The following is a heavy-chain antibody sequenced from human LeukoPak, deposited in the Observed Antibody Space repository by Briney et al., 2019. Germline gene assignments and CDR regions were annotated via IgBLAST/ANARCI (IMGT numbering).Heavy chain of an antibody. CDR2: INHSGST. CDR3: ARGADPAFDI. J-gene: IGHJ3*02. V-gene: IGHV4-34*01. Sequence: SETLSLTCAVYGGSFSGYYWSWIRQPPGKGLEWIGEINHSGSTNYNPSLKSRVTISVDTSKNQFSLKLNSVTAADTAVYYCARGADPAFDIWGQGTMVTVSS. CDR1: GGSFSGYY.